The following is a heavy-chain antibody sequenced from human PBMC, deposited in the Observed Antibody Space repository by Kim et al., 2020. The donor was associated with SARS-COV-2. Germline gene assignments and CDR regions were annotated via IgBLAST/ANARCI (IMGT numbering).Heavy chain of an antibody. CDR3: ARERGNSYGFDY. CDR1: GGTFRNYV. V-gene: IGHV1-69*13. CDR2: ISPIFGKA. D-gene: IGHD1-26*01. Sequence: SVKVSCKASGGTFRNYVFSWVRQAPGQGLAWMGGISPIFGKANYAQNFQGRVTMTADESTTTVFLELESLRSDDTAVYYCARERGNSYGFDYWGQGTLVTVSS. J-gene: IGHJ4*02.